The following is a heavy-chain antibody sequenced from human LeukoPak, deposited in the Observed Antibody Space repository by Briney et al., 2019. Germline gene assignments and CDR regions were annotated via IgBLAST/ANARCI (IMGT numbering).Heavy chain of an antibody. J-gene: IGHJ5*02. Sequence: ASVKVSCKASGYTFTSYYMHWVRQAPGQGLEWMGIINPSGGSTSYAQKFQGRVTMTRDMSTSTVYMELSSLRSEDTAVYYCARRIYDSSGYSWFDPWGQGTLVTVSS. CDR2: INPSGGST. CDR1: GYTFTSYY. CDR3: ARRIYDSSGYSWFDP. D-gene: IGHD3-22*01. V-gene: IGHV1-46*01.